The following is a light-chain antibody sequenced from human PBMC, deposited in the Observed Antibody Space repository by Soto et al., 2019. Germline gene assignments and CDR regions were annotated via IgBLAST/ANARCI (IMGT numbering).Light chain of an antibody. J-gene: IGKJ3*01. CDR2: AAS. Sequence: DIQMTQSPSSLSASVGDRVTITCRASQGISNYLAWYQQKPGKVPKLLIYAASTLQSGVPSRLSGSGSGTDFTLTISSLQPEDVATYFCHKYNSAPCTFRHGPKVHIK. V-gene: IGKV1-27*01. CDR1: QGISNY. CDR3: HKYNSAPCT.